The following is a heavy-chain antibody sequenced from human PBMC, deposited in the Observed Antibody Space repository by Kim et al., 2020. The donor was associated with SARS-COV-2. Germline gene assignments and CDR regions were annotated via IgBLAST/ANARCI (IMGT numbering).Heavy chain of an antibody. V-gene: IGHV4-34*01. J-gene: IGHJ2*01. CDR1: GGSFSGYY. D-gene: IGHD4-17*01. CDR3: ARGGTSTVTTTGVHWYFDL. Sequence: SETLSLTCAVSGGSFSGYYWSWIRQPPGKGLEWIGEINHSGSTNYNPSLKSRVTISVDTSKNQFSLKLSSVTAADTAVYYCARGGTSTVTTTGVHWYFDLWGRGTPVTVSS. CDR2: INHSGST.